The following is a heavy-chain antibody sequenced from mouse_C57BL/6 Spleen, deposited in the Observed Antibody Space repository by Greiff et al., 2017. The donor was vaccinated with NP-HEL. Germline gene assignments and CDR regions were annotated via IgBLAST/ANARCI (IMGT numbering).Heavy chain of an antibody. Sequence: VKLMESGPGLVQPSQSLSITCTVSGFSLTSYGVHWVRQSPGKGLEWLGVIWSGGSTDYNAAFISRLSISKDNSKSQVFFKMNSLQADDTAIYYCARNGAYYGSSSPDYWGQGTTLTVSS. J-gene: IGHJ2*01. CDR1: GFSLTSYG. V-gene: IGHV2-2*01. CDR3: ARNGAYYGSSSPDY. D-gene: IGHD1-1*01. CDR2: IWSGGST.